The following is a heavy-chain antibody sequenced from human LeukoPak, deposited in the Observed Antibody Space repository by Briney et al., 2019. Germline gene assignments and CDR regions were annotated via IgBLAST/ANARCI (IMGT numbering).Heavy chain of an antibody. Sequence: PGGSLRLSCAASGFTVSSNYMSWVRQAPGKGLEWVSVIYRGGRTNYADSVKGRFIMSRDNSKNTLYLQMNSLRAEDTAVYYCARDPSCSGGSCYSEGVNWFDPWGQGTLVTVSS. D-gene: IGHD2-15*01. CDR2: IYRGGRT. CDR1: GFTVSSNY. J-gene: IGHJ5*02. V-gene: IGHV3-66*01. CDR3: ARDPSCSGGSCYSEGVNWFDP.